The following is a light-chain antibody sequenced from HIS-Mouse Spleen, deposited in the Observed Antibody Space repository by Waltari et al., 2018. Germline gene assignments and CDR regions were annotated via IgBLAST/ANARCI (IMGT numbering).Light chain of an antibody. CDR3: QAWDSSTEV. J-gene: IGLJ1*01. CDR2: QDS. CDR1: KLGEKY. V-gene: IGLV3-1*01. Sequence: SYELTQPPSVSVSPGQTASITCSGDKLGEKYAWWYQQKPGQSPVLVIYQDSKRPSGIPERFSGSNSGNTATLTISGTQAMDEADYYCQAWDSSTEVFGTGTKVTVL.